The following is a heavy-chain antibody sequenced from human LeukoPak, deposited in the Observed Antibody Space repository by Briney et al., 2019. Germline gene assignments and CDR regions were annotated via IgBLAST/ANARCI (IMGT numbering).Heavy chain of an antibody. Sequence: GGSLRLSCAGSGFTVSSSYMSWVRQAPGKGLVWVSRINSDGSSTTYADSVKGRFTISRDNSKNTLYLQMNSLRAEDTAVYYCVQSSPTIDYWGQGTLVTVSS. CDR1: GFTVSSSY. J-gene: IGHJ4*02. V-gene: IGHV3-74*01. CDR3: VQSSPTIDY. D-gene: IGHD5-12*01. CDR2: INSDGSST.